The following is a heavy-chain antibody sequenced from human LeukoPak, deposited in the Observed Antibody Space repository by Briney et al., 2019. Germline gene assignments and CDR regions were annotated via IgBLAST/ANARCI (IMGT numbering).Heavy chain of an antibody. CDR1: GGSISSGDYY. Sequence: SDTLSLTCTVSGGSISSGDYYWSWIRQPPGKGLEWIGYIYYSGSTYYNPSLKSRVTISVDTSKNQFSLKLSSVTAADTAVYYCARGRGVGGVIIYPNWFDPWGQGTLVTVSS. J-gene: IGHJ5*02. CDR3: ARGRGVGGVIIYPNWFDP. D-gene: IGHD3-10*01. V-gene: IGHV4-30-4*02. CDR2: IYYSGST.